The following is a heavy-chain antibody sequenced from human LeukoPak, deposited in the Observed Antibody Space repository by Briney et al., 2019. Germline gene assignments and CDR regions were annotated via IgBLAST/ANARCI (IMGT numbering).Heavy chain of an antibody. Sequence: SETLSLTCAVSGGSMSFYYWNWIRQPPGKTLEWIGYMSYSGSTNYNPSLKSRVTISVDTSKNQFSLKLSSATAADTAVYYCARQQLGTAYYGMDVWGQGTTVTVSS. CDR2: MSYSGST. J-gene: IGHJ6*02. CDR1: GGSMSFYY. CDR3: ARQQLGTAYYGMDV. D-gene: IGHD1-14*01. V-gene: IGHV4-59*08.